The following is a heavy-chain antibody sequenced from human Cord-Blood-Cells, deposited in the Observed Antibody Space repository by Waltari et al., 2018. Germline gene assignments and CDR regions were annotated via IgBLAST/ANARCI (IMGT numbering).Heavy chain of an antibody. V-gene: IGHV3-33*01. D-gene: IGHD6-6*01. CDR3: ARMASKSAGLDY. CDR1: GFTFSSYA. J-gene: IGHJ4*02. Sequence: CAASGFTFSSYAMHWVRQAPGKGLEWVAVIWYDGSNKYYADSVKGRFTISRDNSKNTLYLQMNSLRAEDTAVYYCARMASKSAGLDYWGQGTLVTVSS. CDR2: IWYDGSNK.